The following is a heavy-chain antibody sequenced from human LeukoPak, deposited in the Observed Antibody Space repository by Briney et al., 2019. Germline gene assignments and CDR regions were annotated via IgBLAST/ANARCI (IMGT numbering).Heavy chain of an antibody. D-gene: IGHD3-22*01. CDR2: ISGSGGST. V-gene: IGHV3-23*01. Sequence: GGSLRLSCAASGFTFSSYGMSWVRRAPGKGLEWVSAISGSGGSTYYADSVKGRFTISRDNSKNTLYLQMNSLRAEDTAVYYCANRDSRKYYFDYWGQGTLVTVSS. CDR3: ANRDSRKYYFDY. CDR1: GFTFSSYG. J-gene: IGHJ4*02.